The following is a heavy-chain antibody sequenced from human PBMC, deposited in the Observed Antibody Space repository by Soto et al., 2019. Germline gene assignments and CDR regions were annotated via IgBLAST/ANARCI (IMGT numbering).Heavy chain of an antibody. CDR3: AGGRGYSYGLDP. J-gene: IGHJ5*02. D-gene: IGHD5-18*01. CDR1: GDSISSSNNY. CDR2: ISYSGTT. Sequence: QVQLQESGPGLVKPSQTLSLTCTVSGDSISSSNNYWSWIRQPPGGGLEWIGFISYSGTTSYSPSLKGRLAISLDTSKNQFSLSLSSVTAADTAVYYCAGGRGYSYGLDPWGQGTLVTVSS. V-gene: IGHV4-30-4*01.